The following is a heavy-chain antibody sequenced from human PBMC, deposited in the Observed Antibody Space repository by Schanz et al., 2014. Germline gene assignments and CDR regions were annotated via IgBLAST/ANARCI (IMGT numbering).Heavy chain of an antibody. Sequence: VQLVDSGGGLVKPGGSLRFSCTASGFTFSDYFMAWIRQPPGRGLEWVAYIGNGGVTIYYADSVKGRFTISRDNSKNSLYLQMNSLRAEDTAVYYCARIGGSVFDYWAQGTLVTVSS. J-gene: IGHJ4*02. CDR2: IGNGGVTI. V-gene: IGHV3-11*01. D-gene: IGHD3-10*01. CDR3: ARIGGSVFDY. CDR1: GFTFSDYF.